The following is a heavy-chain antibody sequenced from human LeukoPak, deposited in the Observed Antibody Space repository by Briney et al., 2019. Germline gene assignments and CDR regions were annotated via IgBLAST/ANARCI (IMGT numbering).Heavy chain of an antibody. Sequence: SETLSLTCAVYGGSFSGYYWSWIRQPPGKGLEWIGEINHSGSTNYNPSLKSRVTISVDTSKNQFSLKLSSVTAADSAVYYCARSQFGITRHGMDVWGQGTTVIVSS. CDR3: ARSQFGITRHGMDV. CDR1: GGSFSGYY. D-gene: IGHD1-20*01. J-gene: IGHJ6*02. V-gene: IGHV4-34*01. CDR2: INHSGST.